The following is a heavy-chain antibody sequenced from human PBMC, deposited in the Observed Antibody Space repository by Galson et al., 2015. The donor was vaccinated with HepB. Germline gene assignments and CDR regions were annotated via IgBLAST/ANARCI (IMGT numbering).Heavy chain of an antibody. D-gene: IGHD7-27*01. CDR2: IYSSSSST. V-gene: IGHV3-53*01. CDR1: GFSVYSNY. CDR3: AQLGTSY. Sequence: SLRLSCAASGFSVYSNYMNWVRQAPGKGLEWVSLIYSSSSSTNYADFVRGRFTISRDTSKNTVYLQMSRLRADDTAIYYCAQLGTSYWGRGTLVTVSS. J-gene: IGHJ4*02.